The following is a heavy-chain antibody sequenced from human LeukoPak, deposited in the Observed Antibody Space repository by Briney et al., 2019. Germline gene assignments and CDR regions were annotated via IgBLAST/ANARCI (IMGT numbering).Heavy chain of an antibody. CDR3: AKADGGYDSSFDY. V-gene: IGHV3-7*01. CDR2: IKQDGSEK. J-gene: IGHJ4*02. CDR1: GFTFSSYW. Sequence: TGGSLRLSCAASGFTFSSYWMSWVRQAPGKGLEWVANIKQDGSEKYYVDSVKGRFTISRDNSKNTLYLQMNSLRAEDTAVYYCAKADGGYDSSFDYWGQGTLVTVSS. D-gene: IGHD5-12*01.